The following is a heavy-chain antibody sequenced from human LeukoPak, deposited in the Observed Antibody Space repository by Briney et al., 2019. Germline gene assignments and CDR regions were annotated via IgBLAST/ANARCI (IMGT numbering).Heavy chain of an antibody. Sequence: GGSLRLSCAASGFTFSSYAMSWVRQAPGKGLEWVSAISGSGGSTYYADSVKGRFTISRDNSKNTLYLLMNSLRAEDTAVYYCAKDPYSGSYSNWFDPWGQGTLVTVSS. D-gene: IGHD1-26*01. V-gene: IGHV3-23*01. CDR3: AKDPYSGSYSNWFDP. CDR2: ISGSGGST. CDR1: GFTFSSYA. J-gene: IGHJ5*02.